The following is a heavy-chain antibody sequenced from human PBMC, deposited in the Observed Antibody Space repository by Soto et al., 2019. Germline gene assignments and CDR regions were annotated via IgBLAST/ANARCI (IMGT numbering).Heavy chain of an antibody. CDR1: GFTFSNAW. J-gene: IGHJ6*01. CDR2: IKSKTDGGTT. D-gene: IGHD3-10*01. CDR3: TTVPTPSYWAIWFGELSYYYYGMDV. Sequence: EVQLVESGGGLVKPGGSLRLSCAASGFTFSNAWMSWVRQAPGKGLEWVGRIKSKTDGGTTDYAAPVKGRFTISRDDSKNTLYLQMNSLKTEDTAVYYCTTVPTPSYWAIWFGELSYYYYGMDVW. V-gene: IGHV3-15*01.